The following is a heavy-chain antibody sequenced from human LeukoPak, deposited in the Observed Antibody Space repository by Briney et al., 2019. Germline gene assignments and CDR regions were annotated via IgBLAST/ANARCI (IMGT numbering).Heavy chain of an antibody. J-gene: IGHJ4*02. V-gene: IGHV3-23*01. D-gene: IGHD6-13*01. CDR1: GFTFSSYA. CDR3: AKNQLVTVYFDY. Sequence: GGSLRLSCAASGFTFSSYAMSWVRQAPGKGLEWVSAISGSGGSTYYADSVKGWFTISRDNSKNTLYLQMNSLRAEDTAVYYCAKNQLVTVYFDYWGQGTLVTVSS. CDR2: ISGSGGST.